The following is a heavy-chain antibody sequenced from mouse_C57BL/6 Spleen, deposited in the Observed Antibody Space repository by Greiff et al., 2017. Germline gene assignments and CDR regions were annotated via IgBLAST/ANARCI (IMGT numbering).Heavy chain of an antibody. V-gene: IGHV1-18*01. CDR3: ARRTGKGWFAY. D-gene: IGHD4-1*01. CDR2: INPNNGGT. CDR1: GYTFTDYN. J-gene: IGHJ3*01. Sequence: VQLKESGPELVKPGASVKIPCKASGYTFTDYNMDWVKQSHGKSLEWIGDINPNNGGTIYNQKFKGKATLTVDKSSSTAYMELRSLTSEDTAVYYCARRTGKGWFAYWGQGTLVTVSA.